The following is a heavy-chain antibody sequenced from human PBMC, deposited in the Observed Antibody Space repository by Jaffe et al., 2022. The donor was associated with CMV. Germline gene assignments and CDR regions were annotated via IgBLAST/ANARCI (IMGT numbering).Heavy chain of an antibody. V-gene: IGHV3-33*01. Sequence: QVQLVESGGGVVQPGRSLRLSCAASGFTFSSYGMHWVRQAPGKGLEWVAVIWYDGSNKYYADSVKGRFTISRDNSKNTLYLQMNSLRAEDTAVYYCAREHCSGGSCYQSFDYWGQGTLVTVSS. CDR2: IWYDGSNK. CDR3: AREHCSGGSCYQSFDY. D-gene: IGHD2-15*01. CDR1: GFTFSSYG. J-gene: IGHJ4*02.